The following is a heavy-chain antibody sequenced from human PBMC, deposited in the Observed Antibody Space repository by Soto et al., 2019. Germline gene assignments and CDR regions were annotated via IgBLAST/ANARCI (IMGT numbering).Heavy chain of an antibody. D-gene: IGHD3-22*01. J-gene: IGHJ5*02. V-gene: IGHV4-4*02. Sequence: QVQLQESGPGLVKPSETLSLTCGVSGGSVSSNNWWSWVRQPPGKGLEWIGEIFHSGSTNYNPSLKSRVTMSLDKTKSQFSLNLSSVTAADTAVYYCARRDRSGYSYWLDTWGQGTLVTVSS. CDR2: IFHSGST. CDR1: GGSVSSNNW. CDR3: ARRDRSGYSYWLDT.